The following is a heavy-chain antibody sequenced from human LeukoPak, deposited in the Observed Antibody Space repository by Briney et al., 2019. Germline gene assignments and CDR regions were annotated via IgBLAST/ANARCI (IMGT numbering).Heavy chain of an antibody. V-gene: IGHV3-9*01. Sequence: PGRSLRLSCAASGFTFDDYAMHWVRQAPGKGLEWVSGISWNSGSIGYADSVKGRFTISRDNAKNSLYLQMNSLRAEDTALYYCATLNFDYWGQGTLVTVSS. CDR1: GFTFDDYA. J-gene: IGHJ4*02. CDR3: ATLNFDY. CDR2: ISWNSGSI.